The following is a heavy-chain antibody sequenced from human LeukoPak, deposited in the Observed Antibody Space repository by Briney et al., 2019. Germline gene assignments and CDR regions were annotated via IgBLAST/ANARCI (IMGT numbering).Heavy chain of an antibody. CDR1: GYTFTNYA. V-gene: IGHV1-3*01. CDR2: INAGNGNT. CDR3: ASGPDYYDSGSYLPS. D-gene: IGHD3-10*01. Sequence: ASVKVSCKASGYTFTNYAMHWVRQAPGQRLEWMGWINAGNGNTKYSQKFQGRVTITGDTSASTAYMEVSSLRSEDTAVHHCASGPDYYDSGSYLPSWGQGTLVTVSS. J-gene: IGHJ5*02.